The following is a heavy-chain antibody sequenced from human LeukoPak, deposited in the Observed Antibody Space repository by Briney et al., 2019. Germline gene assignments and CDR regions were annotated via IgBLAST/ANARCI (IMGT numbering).Heavy chain of an antibody. CDR3: ARTSLYYYDSSGYYSLDY. CDR2: INHSGST. V-gene: IGHV4-34*01. D-gene: IGHD3-22*01. CDR1: GGSFSGYY. Sequence: SETLSLTCAVYGGSFSGYYWSWIRQPPGKGLEWIGEINHSGSTNYNPSLKSRVTISVDTSKNQFSLKLSSVTAADTAVYYCARTSLYYYDSSGYYSLDYWGQGTLVTVSS. J-gene: IGHJ4*02.